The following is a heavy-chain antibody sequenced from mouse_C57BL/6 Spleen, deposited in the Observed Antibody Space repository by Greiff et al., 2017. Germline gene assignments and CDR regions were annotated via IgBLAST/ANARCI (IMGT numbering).Heavy chain of an antibody. J-gene: IGHJ4*01. D-gene: IGHD4-1*01. V-gene: IGHV6-6*01. Sequence: EVKLVESGGGLVQPGGSMKLSCAASGFNISDAWMDWVRQSPEKGLEWVAEIRNKANNHATYYAESVKGRFTISRDDSKSSVYLQMHSFRTEDTCIYYCTRLPWDAVAYWGQGTSVTVSA. CDR3: TRLPWDAVAY. CDR1: GFNISDAW. CDR2: IRNKANNHAT.